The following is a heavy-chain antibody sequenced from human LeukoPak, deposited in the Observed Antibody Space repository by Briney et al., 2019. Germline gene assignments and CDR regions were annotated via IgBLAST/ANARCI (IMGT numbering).Heavy chain of an antibody. J-gene: IGHJ4*02. CDR2: IYYSGST. CDR1: GGSISSYY. D-gene: IGHD7-27*01. Sequence: PSETLSLTCTVSGGSISSYYWSWIRQPPGKGLGWIGYIYYSGSTNYNPSLKSRVTISVDTSKNQFSLKLSSVTAADTAVYYCARIHWGYFDYWGQGTLVTVSS. CDR3: ARIHWGYFDY. V-gene: IGHV4-59*08.